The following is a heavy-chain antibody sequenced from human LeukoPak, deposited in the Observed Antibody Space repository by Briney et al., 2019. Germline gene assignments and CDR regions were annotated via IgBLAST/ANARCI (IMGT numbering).Heavy chain of an antibody. D-gene: IGHD1-26*01. V-gene: IGHV4-34*01. Sequence: SETLSLTCAVYGGSFRRHYWTWIRQPPGKGLQWIGEIDDGGRTSYNPSLNGRVTMSLDESSNQLSLNLTSVTAADTAIYYCSGESGAFCPFGYWGQGTLVIVPS. CDR2: IDDGGRT. CDR1: GGSFRRHY. CDR3: SGESGAFCPFGY. J-gene: IGHJ4*02.